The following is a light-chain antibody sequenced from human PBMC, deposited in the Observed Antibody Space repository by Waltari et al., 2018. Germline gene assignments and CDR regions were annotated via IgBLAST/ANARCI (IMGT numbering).Light chain of an antibody. CDR3: QQYNSYSPL. CDR2: DAS. CDR1: QSIGSW. V-gene: IGKV1-5*01. Sequence: DIQMTQSPSTLSASVGDRVTITCRASQSIGSWLAWYHQRPGKAPKLWIYDASSLESGVPSRFSGSGSGTEFTLTISSLQPDDFATYYCQQYNSYSPLFGQGTKVEIK. J-gene: IGKJ1*01.